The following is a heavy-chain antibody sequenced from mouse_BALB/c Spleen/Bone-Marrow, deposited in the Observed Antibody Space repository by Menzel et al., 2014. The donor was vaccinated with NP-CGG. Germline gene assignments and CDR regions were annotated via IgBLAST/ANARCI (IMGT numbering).Heavy chain of an antibody. Sequence: EVKLMESGGGLVQPGGSRKVSCAASGFTFSSFGMHWVRQAPEKGLEWVAYISSGSSTIYYADTVKGRFTISRDNPKNTLFLQMTSLRSEDTAMYYCARSTMTTTGYYYAMDYWGQGTSVTVSS. J-gene: IGHJ4*01. CDR2: ISSGSSTI. D-gene: IGHD2-4*01. CDR3: ARSTMTTTGYYYAMDY. CDR1: GFTFSSFG. V-gene: IGHV5-17*02.